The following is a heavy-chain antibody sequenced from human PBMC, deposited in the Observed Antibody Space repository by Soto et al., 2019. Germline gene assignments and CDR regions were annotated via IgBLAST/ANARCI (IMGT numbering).Heavy chain of an antibody. CDR1: GFTFNTYI. CDR3: ARAGGTTVTGLWHFDS. J-gene: IGHJ4*02. D-gene: IGHD4-17*01. V-gene: IGHV3-33*01. Sequence: PGGSLRLSCEASGFTFNTYIMHWVRQPPGKGLEWLAAIWYDGTQKYYADSVKGRFIISRDNSKKTLYLEMNSLRAEDTAVYYCARAGGTTVTGLWHFDSWGQGPLVTVSS. CDR2: IWYDGTQK.